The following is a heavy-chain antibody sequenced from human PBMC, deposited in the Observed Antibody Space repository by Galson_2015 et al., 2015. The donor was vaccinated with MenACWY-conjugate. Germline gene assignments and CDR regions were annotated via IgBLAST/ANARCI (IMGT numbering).Heavy chain of an antibody. J-gene: IGHJ6*03. D-gene: IGHD5-12*01. Sequence: SLRLPCAASGLIVSNNEMRWVRQAPGKGLEGGSVICSGGSTYYADSVKGRVTISRDNAKNTVYLQMNSLRAEDTAVYYCARVLLRDIRTWAGYSHYYMVVWGKGTTVTVSS. V-gene: IGHV3-53*01. CDR1: GLIVSNNE. CDR2: ICSGGST. CDR3: ARVLLRDIRTWAGYSHYYMVV.